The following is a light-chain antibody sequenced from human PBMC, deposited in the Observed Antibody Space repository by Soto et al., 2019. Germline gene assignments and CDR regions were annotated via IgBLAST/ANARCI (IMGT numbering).Light chain of an antibody. Sequence: EIVLTQSPGTLSLSPGERATLSCRASQSFSSSYLAWYQQKPGQAPRLLIYGASSRATGIPDRFSGSGSGTDFTLTISRLEPEDFAVYYCHQYDSWTFGQGTKVEIK. J-gene: IGKJ1*01. CDR3: HQYDSWT. CDR1: QSFSSSY. V-gene: IGKV3-20*01. CDR2: GAS.